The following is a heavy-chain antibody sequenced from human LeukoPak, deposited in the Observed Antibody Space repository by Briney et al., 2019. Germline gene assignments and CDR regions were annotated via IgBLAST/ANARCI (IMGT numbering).Heavy chain of an antibody. CDR3: GMSGDRVPLQDDVFDV. V-gene: IGHV5-51*01. Sequence: GESLKISCKGSGYRFTSYWIGWVRHMPGKGLEWMGIIYPGDSGPTYSPSFQGQVTISVDKSINTAYLQWSSLQASDTAMYYCGMSGDRVPLQDDVFDVWGQGTMVTVST. J-gene: IGHJ3*01. CDR2: IYPGDSGP. CDR1: GYRFTSYW. D-gene: IGHD1-26*01.